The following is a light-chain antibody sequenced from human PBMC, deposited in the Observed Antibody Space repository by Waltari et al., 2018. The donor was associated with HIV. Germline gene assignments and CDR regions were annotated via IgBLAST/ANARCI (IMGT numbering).Light chain of an antibody. V-gene: IGKV4-1*01. Sequence: DIVMTQSPDSLAVSLGERATIHCTSSQRVLASSANQHYLAWYQQRPGQPPTLLIYLASSRESGVPDRFSGSGSGTDFALTISSLQAEDVAVYYCQQYFLTPFTFGGGTKVEIK. J-gene: IGKJ4*01. CDR2: LAS. CDR1: QRVLASSANQHY. CDR3: QQYFLTPFT.